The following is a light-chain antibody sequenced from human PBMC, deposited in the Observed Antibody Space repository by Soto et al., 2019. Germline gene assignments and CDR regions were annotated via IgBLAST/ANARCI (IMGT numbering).Light chain of an antibody. CDR2: SDN. J-gene: IGLJ2*01. CDR1: SSNIGRNT. CDR3: GAWDDSLNGVL. V-gene: IGLV1-44*01. Sequence: QSVLTQPPSASGTPGQKVTIYCSGSSSNIGRNTVNWYQQVPGTAPKLLMYSDNQRPSGVPDRFSGSRSGTSVSLAISGLQSEDEADYYCGAWDDSLNGVLFGGGTKLTVL.